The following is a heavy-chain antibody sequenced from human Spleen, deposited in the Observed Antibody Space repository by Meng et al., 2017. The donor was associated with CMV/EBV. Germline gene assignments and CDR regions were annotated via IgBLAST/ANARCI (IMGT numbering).Heavy chain of an antibody. CDR1: GYSFTSYW. Sequence: GESLKISCKGSGYSFTSYWIGWVRQMPGKGLEWMGIIYPGDSDTRYSPSFQGQVTISADKSISTAYLQWSSLEASDTAMYYCARGGIRFSGWYGSFDYWGQGTLVTVSS. J-gene: IGHJ4*02. V-gene: IGHV5-51*01. CDR3: ARGGIRFSGWYGSFDY. D-gene: IGHD6-19*01. CDR2: IYPGDSDT.